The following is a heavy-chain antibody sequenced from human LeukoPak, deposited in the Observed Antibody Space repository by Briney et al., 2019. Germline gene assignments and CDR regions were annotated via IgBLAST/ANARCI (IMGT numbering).Heavy chain of an antibody. CDR3: ARRGIWIQWNFEY. CDR2: INQGGST. V-gene: IGHV4-34*01. CDR1: GGAFNDYY. J-gene: IGHJ4*02. D-gene: IGHD5-12*01. Sequence: KPSETLSLTCAVEGGAFNDYYWSWVRQSPEKALEWIAEINQGGSTIYNPSLKNRVTMSIDTTRKHISLQLASLTAADTAVYFCARRGIWIQWNFEYWGQGVLVTVSS.